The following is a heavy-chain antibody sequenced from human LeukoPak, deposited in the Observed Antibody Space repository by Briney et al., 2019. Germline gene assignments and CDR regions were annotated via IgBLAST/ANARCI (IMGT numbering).Heavy chain of an antibody. CDR2: IYYSGST. J-gene: IGHJ4*02. D-gene: IGHD1-26*01. CDR1: GGFISSYY. Sequence: SETLSLTCTVSGGFISSYYWSWIRQPPGKGLEWIGYIYYSGSTNYNPSLKSRVTISVDTSKNQFSLKLSSVTAADTAVYYCARGGGTYSYYFDYWGQGTLVTVSS. V-gene: IGHV4-59*01. CDR3: ARGGGTYSYYFDY.